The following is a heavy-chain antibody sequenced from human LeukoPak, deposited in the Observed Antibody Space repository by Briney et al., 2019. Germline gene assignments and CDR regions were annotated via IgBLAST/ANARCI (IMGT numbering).Heavy chain of an antibody. J-gene: IGHJ4*02. CDR2: ISYDGSNK. CDR1: GFTFSSYG. D-gene: IGHD5-18*01. Sequence: PGGSLRLSCAASGFTFSSYGMHWVRQAPGKGLEWVAVISYDGSNKYYADSVKGRFTISRDNSKNTLYLQMNSLRAEDTAVYYCAKERIQLWNTYYFDYWGQGTLVTVSS. V-gene: IGHV3-30*18. CDR3: AKERIQLWNTYYFDY.